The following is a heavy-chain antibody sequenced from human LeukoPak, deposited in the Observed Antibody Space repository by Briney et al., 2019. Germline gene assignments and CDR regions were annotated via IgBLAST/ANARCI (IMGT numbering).Heavy chain of an antibody. J-gene: IGHJ4*02. Sequence: NPSETLSLTCAVYGGSFSGYYWSWIRQPPGKGLEWIGEINHSGSTNYNPSLKSRVTISVDTSKNQFSLKLSSVTAADTAVYYCAKDLYYDSSGRAPDFDYWGQGTLVTVSS. CDR3: AKDLYYDSSGRAPDFDY. CDR2: INHSGST. V-gene: IGHV4-34*01. D-gene: IGHD3-22*01. CDR1: GGSFSGYY.